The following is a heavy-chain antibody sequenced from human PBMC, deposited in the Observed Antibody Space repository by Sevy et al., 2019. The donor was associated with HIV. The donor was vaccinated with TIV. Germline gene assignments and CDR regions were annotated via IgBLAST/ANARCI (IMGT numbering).Heavy chain of an antibody. Sequence: GGSLRLSCTASGFTFGDYAMSWVRQAPGKGLEWVGFIRSKAYGGTTEYAASVKGRFTISRDDSKSIAYLQMNSLKTEDTAVYYCTSGSSGYYLYYFDYWGQGTLVTVSS. V-gene: IGHV3-49*04. CDR1: GFTFGDYA. CDR3: TSGSSGYYLYYFDY. D-gene: IGHD3-22*01. CDR2: IRSKAYGGTT. J-gene: IGHJ4*02.